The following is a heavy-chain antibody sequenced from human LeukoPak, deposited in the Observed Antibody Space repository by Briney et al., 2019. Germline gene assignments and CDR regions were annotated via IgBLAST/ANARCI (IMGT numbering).Heavy chain of an antibody. CDR1: GFTFSNVW. CDR3: TTAPKWETQGTDY. D-gene: IGHD1-26*01. Sequence: GGSLRLSCVASGFTFSNVWMNWVRQAPGKGLEWVGRIQSKTDGGTSDYGAPVKGRFTISRDDSKNTLYLQMNSLKTEDTAVYYCTTAPKWETQGTDYWGQGTLVTISS. CDR2: IQSKTDGGTS. V-gene: IGHV3-15*01. J-gene: IGHJ4*02.